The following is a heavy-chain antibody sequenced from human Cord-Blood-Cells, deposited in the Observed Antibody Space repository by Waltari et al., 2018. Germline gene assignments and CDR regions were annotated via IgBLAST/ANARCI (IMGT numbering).Heavy chain of an antibody. V-gene: IGHV1-46*01. D-gene: IGHD3-3*01. J-gene: IGHJ4*02. Sequence: QVQLVQSGAEVKKPGASVKVSCKASGYTFTSYYMHWVRQAPGQGLEWMGKINPRGGNTSYAQKCQDRVTMTRDTSTSTVYMELSSLRSEDTAVYYCARETPWGEWLLFDYWGQGTLVTVSS. CDR1: GYTFTSYY. CDR3: ARETPWGEWLLFDY. CDR2: INPRGGNT.